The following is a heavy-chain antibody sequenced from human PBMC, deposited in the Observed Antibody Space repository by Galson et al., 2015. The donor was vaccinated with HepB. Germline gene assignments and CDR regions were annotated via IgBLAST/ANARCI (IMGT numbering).Heavy chain of an antibody. D-gene: IGHD3-9*01. V-gene: IGHV1-69*13. CDR1: GGTFSSYA. CDR2: IIPIFGTA. J-gene: IGHJ6*02. Sequence: SVKVSCKASGGTFSSYAISWVRQAPGQGLEWMGGIIPIFGTANYAQKFQGRVTITADESTSTAYMELSSLRSEDTAVYYCARGYYGILTGYYSPVDYYYGMDVWGQGTTVTVSS. CDR3: ARGYYGILTGYYSPVDYYYGMDV.